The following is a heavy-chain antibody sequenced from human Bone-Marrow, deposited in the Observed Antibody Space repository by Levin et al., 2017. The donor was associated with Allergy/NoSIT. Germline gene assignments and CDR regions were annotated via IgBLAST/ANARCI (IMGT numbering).Heavy chain of an antibody. Sequence: GGSLRLSCAASGFSFWHYTMNWVRQAPGKGLEWVSCISSSGDSSYYADSVKGRFTISRDNAKNSLYLQLNRLRDEDTALYYCARDPARGYYDSSGYSGDHWGQGTLVTVSS. CDR3: ARDPARGYYDSSGYSGDH. CDR2: ISSSGDSS. D-gene: IGHD3-22*01. V-gene: IGHV3-48*02. J-gene: IGHJ4*02. CDR1: GFSFWHYT.